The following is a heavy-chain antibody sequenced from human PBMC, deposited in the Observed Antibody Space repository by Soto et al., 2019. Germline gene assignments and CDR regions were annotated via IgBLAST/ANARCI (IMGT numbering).Heavy chain of an antibody. J-gene: IGHJ6*03. CDR1: GGSFISYT. D-gene: IGHD2-21*01. Sequence: QVQLVQSGAEVKKPGSSVKVSCEASGGSFISYTFTWVRQAPGQGLEWMGRIIPIQGRANYALKLQDRVTITADRSTKSVYMALRSLRPEATAVYYCAKSLLFVDHAYMDVRGKGTTVTVSS. CDR2: IIPIQGRA. CDR3: AKSLLFVDHAYMDV. V-gene: IGHV1-69*02.